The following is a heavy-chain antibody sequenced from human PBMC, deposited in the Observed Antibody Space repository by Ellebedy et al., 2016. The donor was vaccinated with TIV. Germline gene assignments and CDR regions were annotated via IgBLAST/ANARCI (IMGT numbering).Heavy chain of an antibody. D-gene: IGHD6-6*01. CDR2: ISSSSSTI. V-gene: IGHV3-48*04. CDR3: ARDLSRELVSNLFDY. CDR1: GFTFSSYS. Sequence: GGSLRLXXAASGFTFSSYSMNWVRQAPGKGLEWVSYISSSSSTIYYADSVKGRFTISRDNAKNSLYLQMNSLRAEDTAVYYCARDLSRELVSNLFDYWGQGTLVTVSS. J-gene: IGHJ4*02.